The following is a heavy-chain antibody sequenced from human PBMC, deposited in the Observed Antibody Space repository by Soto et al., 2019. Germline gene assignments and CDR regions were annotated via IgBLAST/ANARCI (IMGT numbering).Heavy chain of an antibody. CDR3: AREFRGGSSSRAFDI. Sequence: ASVKVSCKAYGYTFTGYYMHWVRQAPGQGLDWMGWINPNSGGTNYAQKFQGWVTMTRDTSISTAYMELSRLRSDDTAVYYCAREFRGGSSSRAFDIWGQGTMVTVSS. D-gene: IGHD3-16*01. CDR2: INPNSGGT. V-gene: IGHV1-2*04. J-gene: IGHJ3*02. CDR1: GYTFTGYY.